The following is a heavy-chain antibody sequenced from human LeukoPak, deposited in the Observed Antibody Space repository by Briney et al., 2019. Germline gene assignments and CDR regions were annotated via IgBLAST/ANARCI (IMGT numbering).Heavy chain of an antibody. Sequence: PGRSLRLSCAASGFTFDDYAMHWVRQAPGKGLEWVSGISWNSGSIGYADSVKGRFTISRDNAKNSLYLQMNCLRAEDTALYYCAKDSDYGDYWDWGQGTLVTVSS. J-gene: IGHJ4*02. V-gene: IGHV3-9*01. CDR3: AKDSDYGDYWD. D-gene: IGHD4-17*01. CDR1: GFTFDDYA. CDR2: ISWNSGSI.